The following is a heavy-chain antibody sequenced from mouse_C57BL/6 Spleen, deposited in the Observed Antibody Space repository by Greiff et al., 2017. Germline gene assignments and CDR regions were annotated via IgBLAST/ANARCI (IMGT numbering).Heavy chain of an antibody. CDR3: ARSILLLRGDY. CDR1: GYTFTSYW. Sequence: QVQLQQPGAELVKPGASVKMSCKASGYTFTSYWITWVKQRPGQGLEWIGDIYPGSGSTKYNAKFKSKATLTVDTSSSTAYMQLSSLTSEDSAVYYCARSILLLRGDYWGQGTTLTVSS. J-gene: IGHJ2*01. V-gene: IGHV1-55*01. CDR2: IYPGSGST. D-gene: IGHD1-1*01.